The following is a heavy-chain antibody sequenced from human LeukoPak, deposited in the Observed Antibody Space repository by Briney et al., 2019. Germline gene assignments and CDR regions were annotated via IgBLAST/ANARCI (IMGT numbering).Heavy chain of an antibody. CDR2: ISSSSSYI. Sequence: GGSLRLSCAASGFTFSSYSMNWVRQAPGKGLEWVSSISSSSSYIYYADSVKGRFTISRDNAKNSLYLQMNSLRAEDTAVYYCARHRLQLRYFQHWGQGTLVTVSS. CDR1: GFTFSSYS. V-gene: IGHV3-21*01. J-gene: IGHJ1*01. D-gene: IGHD5-24*01. CDR3: ARHRLQLRYFQH.